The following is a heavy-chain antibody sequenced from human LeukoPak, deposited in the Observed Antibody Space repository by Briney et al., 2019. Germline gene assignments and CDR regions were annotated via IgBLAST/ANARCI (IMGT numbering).Heavy chain of an antibody. CDR3: ARVGPDY. V-gene: IGHV4-59*08. J-gene: IGHJ4*02. CDR1: GGSISPSY. Sequence: PSETLSLTCSVFGGSISPSYWTWIRQPPGKGLEWIGYISYSGSTDYNPSLKSRVTISVDTSKNQFSLKLSSVTAADTAVYYCARVGPDYWGQGTLVTVSS. CDR2: ISYSGST.